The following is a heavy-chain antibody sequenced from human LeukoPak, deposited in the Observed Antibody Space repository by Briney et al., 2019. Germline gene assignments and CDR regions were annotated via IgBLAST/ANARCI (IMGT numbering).Heavy chain of an antibody. Sequence: ASVKVSCKASGNTFSNYGFSWVRQAPGQGLEWMGWINANSGNTDYAQNFQGRVTLTTDTSTNVAYMELRSLISDDTAVYYCARDVGVTRFDPWGQGTLVTVSS. D-gene: IGHD3-22*01. CDR1: GNTFSNYG. J-gene: IGHJ5*02. CDR2: INANSGNT. CDR3: ARDVGVTRFDP. V-gene: IGHV1-18*01.